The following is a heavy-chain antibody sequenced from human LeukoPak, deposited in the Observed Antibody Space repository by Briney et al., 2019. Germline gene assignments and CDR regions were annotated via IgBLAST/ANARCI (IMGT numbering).Heavy chain of an antibody. CDR1: GFTFSSYA. Sequence: PGGSLRLFCAASGFTFSSYAMSWVRQAPGKGLEWVSAISGSGGSTYYADSVKGRFTISRDNSKNTLYLQMNSLRAEDTAVYYCAKKANGSGSYYNLPAAFDYWGQGTLVTVSS. J-gene: IGHJ4*02. V-gene: IGHV3-23*01. D-gene: IGHD3-10*01. CDR3: AKKANGSGSYYNLPAAFDY. CDR2: ISGSGGST.